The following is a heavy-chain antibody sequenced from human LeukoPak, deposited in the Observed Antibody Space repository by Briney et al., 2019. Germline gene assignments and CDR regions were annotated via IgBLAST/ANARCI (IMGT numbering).Heavy chain of an antibody. D-gene: IGHD6-13*01. CDR1: GFTFSTDA. CDR2: ISGSGGKT. V-gene: IGHV3-23*01. CDR3: AKEYSSSGYFDY. J-gene: IGHJ4*02. Sequence: GGSLRLSCTASGFTFSTDAISWVRQAPGQGLEWVSAISGSGGKTYYTDSVKGRFTITRDNSKNTLYLQMNSLRAEDTAVYYCAKEYSSSGYFDYWGQGTLVTVSS.